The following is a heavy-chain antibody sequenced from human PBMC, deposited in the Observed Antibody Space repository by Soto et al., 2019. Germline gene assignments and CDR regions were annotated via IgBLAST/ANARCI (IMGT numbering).Heavy chain of an antibody. V-gene: IGHV3-30*18. D-gene: IGHD3-22*01. CDR3: AKDLWDYYDSSGYHRPPDY. CDR1: GFTFSSYG. CDR2: ISYDGSNK. J-gene: IGHJ4*02. Sequence: GGSLRLSCAASGFTFSSYGMHWVRQAPGKGLEWVAVISYDGSNKYHADSVKGRFTISRDNSKNTLYLQMNSLRAEDTAVYYCAKDLWDYYDSSGYHRPPDYWGQGTLVTVSS.